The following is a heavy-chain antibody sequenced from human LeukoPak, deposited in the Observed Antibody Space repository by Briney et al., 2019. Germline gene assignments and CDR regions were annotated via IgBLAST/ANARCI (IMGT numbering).Heavy chain of an antibody. CDR3: TRVDTAGAVDY. CDR2: INPSGGST. V-gene: IGHV1-46*01. CDR1: GYTFTGYY. J-gene: IGHJ4*02. Sequence: ASVKVSCKTSGYTFTGYYMQWVRQAPGQGLEWMGMINPSGGSTRYAQKFQGRVIMTRDTSTSTVHMELSSLKSEDTAVYYCTRVDTAGAVDYWGQGTLVTVS. D-gene: IGHD1-26*01.